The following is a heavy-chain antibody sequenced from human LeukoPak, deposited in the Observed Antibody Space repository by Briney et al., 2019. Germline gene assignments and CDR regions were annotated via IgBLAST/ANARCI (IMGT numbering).Heavy chain of an antibody. J-gene: IGHJ4*02. CDR3: AREMSPKVFEY. CDR1: GYTFTGYY. CDR2: INPSGGST. Sequence: GASVKVSCKASGYTFTGYYMHWVRQAPGQGLEWMGIINPSGGSTSYAQKFQGGVTMTRDTSTSTVYMELSSLRSEDTAVYYCAREMSPKVFEYWGRGTLVTVSS. V-gene: IGHV1-46*01.